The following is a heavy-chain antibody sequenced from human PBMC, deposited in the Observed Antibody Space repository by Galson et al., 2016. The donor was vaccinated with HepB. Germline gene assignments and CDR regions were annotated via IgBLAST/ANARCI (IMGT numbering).Heavy chain of an antibody. CDR1: GFTVSSDY. J-gene: IGHJ4*02. CDR2: IYSGGTT. V-gene: IGHV3-53*01. D-gene: IGHD3-3*01. CDR3: TGLTIFGVVTNY. Sequence: SLRLSCAASGFTVSSDYMNWVRQAPGKGLEWVSVIYSGGTTYYADSVKGRFTISRDNSKNTVYLQMNSLRAEDTAVYYCTGLTIFGVVTNYWGQGTLVTVSS.